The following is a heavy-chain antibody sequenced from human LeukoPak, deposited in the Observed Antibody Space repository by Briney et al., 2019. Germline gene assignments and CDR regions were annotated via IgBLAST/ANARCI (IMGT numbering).Heavy chain of an antibody. CDR3: ATPLYYGSGSYYK. Sequence: GESLKISCKGSGYNFTTYWIGWVRQMPGKGLELMGIIYPGDSDTRYSPSFQGQVTISADKSISTAYLQWSSLKASDTAIYFCATPLYYGSGSYYKWGQGTMVTVSS. J-gene: IGHJ4*02. D-gene: IGHD3-10*01. CDR2: IYPGDSDT. CDR1: GYNFTTYW. V-gene: IGHV5-51*01.